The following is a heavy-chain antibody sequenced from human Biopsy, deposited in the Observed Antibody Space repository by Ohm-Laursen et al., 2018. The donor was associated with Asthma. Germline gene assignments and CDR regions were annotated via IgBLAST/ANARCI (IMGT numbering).Heavy chain of an antibody. CDR3: ARGPELDV. V-gene: IGHV4-34*01. Sequence: GTLSLTCDVYPGSFSGLFWTWIRQSPGKGLEWIGETNERGVTNNNPSLKSRVIISIDTYWNRVSLKLTSVTAADTAVYYCARGPELDVWGQGTTVTVSS. J-gene: IGHJ6*02. CDR1: PGSFSGLF. CDR2: TNERGVT.